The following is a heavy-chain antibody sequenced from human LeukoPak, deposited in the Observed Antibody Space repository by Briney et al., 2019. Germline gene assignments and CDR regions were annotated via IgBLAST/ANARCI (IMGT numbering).Heavy chain of an antibody. Sequence: GGSPRLSCAASGFTFDDYTMHWVRQAPGKGLEWVSLISWDGGSTYYADSVKGRFTISRGNSKNSLYLQMNSLRTEDTALYYCAKDIVWGDYPPSGMDVWGQGTTVTVSS. CDR1: GFTFDDYT. CDR2: ISWDGGST. V-gene: IGHV3-43*01. CDR3: AKDIVWGDYPPSGMDV. J-gene: IGHJ6*02. D-gene: IGHD4-17*01.